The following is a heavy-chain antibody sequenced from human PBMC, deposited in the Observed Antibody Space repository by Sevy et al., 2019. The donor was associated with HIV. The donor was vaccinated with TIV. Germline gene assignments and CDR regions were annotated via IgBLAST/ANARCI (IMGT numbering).Heavy chain of an antibody. CDR2: ISSSSSTI. V-gene: IGHV3-48*02. Sequence: GGSLRLSCAASGFTFSSYSMNWVRQAPGKGLEWVSYISSSSSTIYYADSVKGRFTISRPNAKNSLYLQMNSLRDEDTAVYYCARDRPYYDSSGYYYGRDAFDIWGQGTMVTVSS. CDR1: GFTFSSYS. CDR3: ARDRPYYDSSGYYYGRDAFDI. D-gene: IGHD3-22*01. J-gene: IGHJ3*02.